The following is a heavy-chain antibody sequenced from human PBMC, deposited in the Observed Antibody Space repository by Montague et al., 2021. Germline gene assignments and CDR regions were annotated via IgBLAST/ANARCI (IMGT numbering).Heavy chain of an antibody. CDR1: GFTFSSYT. CDR2: ISSSSSYI. CDR3: ARWGSGWPCLDI. J-gene: IGHJ4*02. V-gene: IGHV3-21*01. D-gene: IGHD6-19*01. Sequence: SLRLSCAASGFTFSSYTMNWVRQAPGKGLEWVSAISSSSSYIYYADSVKGRFTISRDNAKKSLYLQMTSLRVEDTAVYYCARWGSGWPCLDIWGQGTLVTVSS.